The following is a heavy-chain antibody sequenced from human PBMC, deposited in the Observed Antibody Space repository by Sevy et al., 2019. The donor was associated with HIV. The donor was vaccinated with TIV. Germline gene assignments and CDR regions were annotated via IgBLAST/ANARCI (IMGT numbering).Heavy chain of an antibody. V-gene: IGHV4-30-4*01. Sequence: SETLSLTCTVSVGSIRSDDSYWTWIRQPPGKGLEWVGYIYYTGNTFYSPSLKSRISISVDTSKNLFTLKVTSVTAADTAVYYCARAYCDSRGFYRYFDPWGQGTLVTVSS. CDR2: IYYTGNT. CDR1: VGSIRSDDSY. D-gene: IGHD3-22*01. J-gene: IGHJ5*02. CDR3: ARAYCDSRGFYRYFDP.